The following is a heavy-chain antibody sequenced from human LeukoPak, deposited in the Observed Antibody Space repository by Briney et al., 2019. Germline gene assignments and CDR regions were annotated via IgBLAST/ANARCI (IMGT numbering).Heavy chain of an antibody. Sequence: SGTLSPPFHVPGVSIKRYYWRWVRPPPGKGLGWIGYIYISGKTNYDPSLKSRVTISVDTSKNQFSLKLSSVTAADTAVYYCARAYSNSSEPFDYWGQGTLVTVSS. J-gene: IGHJ4*02. CDR2: IYISGKT. D-gene: IGHD6-6*01. CDR1: GVSIKRYY. CDR3: ARAYSNSSEPFDY. V-gene: IGHV4-4*09.